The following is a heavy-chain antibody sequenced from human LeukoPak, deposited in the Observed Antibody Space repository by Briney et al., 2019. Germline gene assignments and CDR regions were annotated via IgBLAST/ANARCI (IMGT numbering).Heavy chain of an antibody. CDR3: ARAGSIYGWFDY. V-gene: IGHV4-59*01. J-gene: IGHJ4*02. Sequence: PSETLSLTCTVSGGSISSYYWSWIRQPPGKGLEWIGYIYYSGTTNYNPSLKSRVTISADTSKNQFSLKLSSVTAADTAVYFCARAGSIYGWFDYWGQGTLVTVSS. CDR1: GGSISSYY. CDR2: IYYSGTT. D-gene: IGHD5-18*01.